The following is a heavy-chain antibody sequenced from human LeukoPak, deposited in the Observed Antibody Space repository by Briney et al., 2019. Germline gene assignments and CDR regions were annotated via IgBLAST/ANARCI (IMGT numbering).Heavy chain of an antibody. CDR2: INPNSGGT. CDR1: GYTFTGYY. J-gene: IGHJ5*02. V-gene: IGHV1-2*06. D-gene: IGHD3-10*01. CDR3: ARLRITMVRGVIGTYWFDP. Sequence: GASVKVSCKASGYTFTGYYMHWVRQAPGQGLEWMGRINPNSGGTNYAQKFQGRVTMTRDTSISTAYMELSRPRSDDTAVYYCARLRITMVRGVIGTYWFDPWGQGTLVTVSS.